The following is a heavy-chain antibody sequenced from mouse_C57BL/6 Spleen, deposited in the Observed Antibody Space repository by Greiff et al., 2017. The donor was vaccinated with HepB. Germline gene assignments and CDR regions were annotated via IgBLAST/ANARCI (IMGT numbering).Heavy chain of an antibody. CDR3: ARSPYYYGSSYDY. CDR1: GYTFTSYW. J-gene: IGHJ2*01. Sequence: QVQLQQPGAELVKPGASVKMSCKASGYTFTSYWITWVKQRPGQGLEWIGDIYPGSGSTNYNEKFKSKATLTVDTSSSTAYMQLSSLTSEDSAVYYCARSPYYYGSSYDYWGQGTTLTVSS. CDR2: IYPGSGST. V-gene: IGHV1-55*01. D-gene: IGHD1-1*01.